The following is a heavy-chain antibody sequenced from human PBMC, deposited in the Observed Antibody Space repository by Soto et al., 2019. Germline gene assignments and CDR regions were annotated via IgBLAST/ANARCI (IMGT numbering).Heavy chain of an antibody. D-gene: IGHD2-21*01. CDR1: GFTFSSYA. V-gene: IGHV3-30-3*01. J-gene: IGHJ2*01. CDR2: ISYDGSNK. Sequence: QVQLVESGGGVVQPGRSLRLSCAASGFTFSSYAMHWVRQAPGKGLEWEAVISYDGSNKYYADSVKGRFTISRDNSKNTLYLQMNSLRAEDTAEYYCARPLWRDDFNWGYFDLWGRGTLVTVSS. CDR3: ARPLWRDDFNWGYFDL.